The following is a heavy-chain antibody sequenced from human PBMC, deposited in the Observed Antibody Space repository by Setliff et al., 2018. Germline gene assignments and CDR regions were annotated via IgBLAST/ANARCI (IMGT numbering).Heavy chain of an antibody. J-gene: IGHJ3*02. V-gene: IGHV1-46*01. CDR1: GYTFTSHY. CDR3: ARDVFPYRYKGAFDI. CDR2: INPSSGRT. D-gene: IGHD3-16*02. Sequence: ASVKVSCKASGYTFTSHYMHWVRQAPGLGLEWMGTINPSSGRTSYAQKFQGRVTMTRDTSTSTVYMDMSSLRSEDTAVYYCARDVFPYRYKGAFDIWGQGTMVTVSS.